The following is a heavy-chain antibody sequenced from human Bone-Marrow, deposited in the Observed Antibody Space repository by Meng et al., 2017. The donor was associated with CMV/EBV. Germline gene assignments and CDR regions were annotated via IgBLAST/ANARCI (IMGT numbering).Heavy chain of an antibody. CDR1: GGTFSIYA. Sequence: QGQAVSAGGEVRKPGASVKGCLKASGGTFSIYAISWVRQSPGQGLEWMGGIIPIFGTANYAQKFQGRVTITADESTSTAYMELSSLRSEDTAVYYCARDHGDTAFDYWGQGTLVTVSS. J-gene: IGHJ4*02. V-gene: IGHV1-69*12. D-gene: IGHD5-18*01. CDR2: IIPIFGTA. CDR3: ARDHGDTAFDY.